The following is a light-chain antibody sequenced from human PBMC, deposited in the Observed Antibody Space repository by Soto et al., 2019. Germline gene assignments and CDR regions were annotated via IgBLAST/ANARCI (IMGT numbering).Light chain of an antibody. CDR2: AAS. V-gene: IGKV1-39*01. CDR1: QSISSS. Sequence: DIPMTQSPSSLSASVGDRVTITCRASQSISSSLNWYQQKPGKAPKLLIYAASSLQSGVPSRFSGSGSGTDFTLTISSLQPEDFATYYCQQSYITPLTFGGGTKVEIK. J-gene: IGKJ4*01. CDR3: QQSYITPLT.